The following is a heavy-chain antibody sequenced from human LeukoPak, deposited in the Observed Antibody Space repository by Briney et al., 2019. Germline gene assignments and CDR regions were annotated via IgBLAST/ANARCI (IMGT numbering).Heavy chain of an antibody. CDR1: RGTFSSYA. V-gene: IGHV1-69*04. Sequence: AASVKVSCKASRGTFSSYAISWVRQAPGQGLEWMGRIIPILGIANYAQKFQGRVTITADKSTSTAYKELSSLRSEDTAVYYCARAIVGGTTPFDYWGQGTLVTVSS. CDR2: IIPILGIA. D-gene: IGHD1-26*01. J-gene: IGHJ4*02. CDR3: ARAIVGGTTPFDY.